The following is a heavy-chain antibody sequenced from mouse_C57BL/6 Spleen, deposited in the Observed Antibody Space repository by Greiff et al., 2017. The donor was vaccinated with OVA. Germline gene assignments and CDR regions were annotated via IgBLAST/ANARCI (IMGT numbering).Heavy chain of an antibody. Sequence: EVMLVESEGGLVQPGSSMKLSCTASGFTFSDYYMAWVRQVPEKGLEWVANINYDGSSTYYLDSLKSRFIISRDNAKNILYLQMSSLKSEDTATYYCARVGDYDGLVWYFDVWGTGTTVTVSS. CDR3: ARVGDYDGLVWYFDV. CDR1: GFTFSDYY. J-gene: IGHJ1*03. D-gene: IGHD2-4*01. CDR2: INYDGSST. V-gene: IGHV5-16*01.